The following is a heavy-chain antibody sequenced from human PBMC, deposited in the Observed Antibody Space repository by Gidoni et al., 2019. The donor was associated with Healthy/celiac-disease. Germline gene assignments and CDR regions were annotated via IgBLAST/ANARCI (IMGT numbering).Heavy chain of an antibody. D-gene: IGHD1-26*01. Sequence: EVQLLESGGGLVQPGGSLRLSCAASGFPFSSYAMSWVRQAPGKGLGWVSAISGSGGSTYYADSVKGRFTISRDNSKNTLYLQMNSLRAEDTAVYYCAKLGAGAYSGSFLYWGQGTLVTVSS. CDR2: ISGSGGST. CDR3: AKLGAGAYSGSFLY. CDR1: GFPFSSYA. V-gene: IGHV3-23*01. J-gene: IGHJ4*02.